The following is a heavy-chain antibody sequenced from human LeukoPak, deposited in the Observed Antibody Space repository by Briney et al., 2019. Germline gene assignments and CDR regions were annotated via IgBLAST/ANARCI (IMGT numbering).Heavy chain of an antibody. Sequence: GGSLRLSCAASGFTFSSYSMNWVRQAPGKGLEWVSSISSSSSYIYYADSVKGRFTISRDNAKNSLYLQMNSLRAEDTAVYYCARGPDAGFGRLWFGELLTRLDWFDPWGQGTLVTVSS. J-gene: IGHJ5*02. CDR1: GFTFSSYS. CDR3: ARGPDAGFGRLWFGELLTRLDWFDP. V-gene: IGHV3-21*01. CDR2: ISSSSSYI. D-gene: IGHD3-10*01.